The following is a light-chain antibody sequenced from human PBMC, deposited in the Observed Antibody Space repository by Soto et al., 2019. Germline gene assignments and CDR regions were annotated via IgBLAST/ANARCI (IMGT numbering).Light chain of an antibody. V-gene: IGKV1-39*01. CDR3: QQSFITPHT. Sequence: DIQMTQSPSSLSASVGDRVTITCRASQTITIYLNWYQQKPGKAPKLLIYAASTLQSGVPSRFSGSGSGTDFTLTISSLQPEDFAAYYCQQSFITPHTFGGGTKVEI. CDR2: AAS. CDR1: QTITIY. J-gene: IGKJ4*01.